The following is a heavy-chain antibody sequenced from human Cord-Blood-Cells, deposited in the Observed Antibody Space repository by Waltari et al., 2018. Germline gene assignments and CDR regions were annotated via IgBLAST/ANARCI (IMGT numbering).Heavy chain of an antibody. Sequence: EVQLVETGGGLIQPGGSLSLSCAASGFTVSRNYMSWVRQAPGKGLEWVSVIYSGGSTYYADSVKGRFTISRDNSKNTLYLQMNSLRAEETAVYYCARDSYDSSGYYYYYYGMDVWGQGTTVTVSS. V-gene: IGHV3-53*02. D-gene: IGHD3-22*01. CDR3: ARDSYDSSGYYYYYYGMDV. J-gene: IGHJ6*02. CDR2: IYSGGST. CDR1: GFTVSRNY.